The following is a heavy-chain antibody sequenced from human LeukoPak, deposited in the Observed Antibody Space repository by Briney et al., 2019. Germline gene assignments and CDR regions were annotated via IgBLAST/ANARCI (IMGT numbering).Heavy chain of an antibody. V-gene: IGHV3-64*01. Sequence: GSLRLSCAASGFTFSRYAMHWVCQAPGKGLEYVSAISSNGGSTYYANSVKGRFTISRDNSKNTLYLQMGSLRAEDMAVYYCARGIWSSSGWPFDYWGQGTLVTVSS. J-gene: IGHJ4*02. CDR2: ISSNGGST. CDR3: ARGIWSSSGWPFDY. D-gene: IGHD6-19*01. CDR1: GFTFSRYA.